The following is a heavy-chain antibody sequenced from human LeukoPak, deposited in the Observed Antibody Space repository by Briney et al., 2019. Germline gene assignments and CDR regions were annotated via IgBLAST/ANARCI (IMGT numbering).Heavy chain of an antibody. CDR3: ARDAQLERLAY. J-gene: IGHJ4*02. CDR1: GFTFKSHA. V-gene: IGHV3-23*01. Sequence: GGSLRLSCAASGFTFKSHAMSWVRQAPGKGLEWVSAISGSGGSTYYADSVKGRFTISRDNAKNSLYLQMNSLRAEDTAVYYCARDAQLERLAYWGQGTLVTVSS. CDR2: ISGSGGST. D-gene: IGHD1-1*01.